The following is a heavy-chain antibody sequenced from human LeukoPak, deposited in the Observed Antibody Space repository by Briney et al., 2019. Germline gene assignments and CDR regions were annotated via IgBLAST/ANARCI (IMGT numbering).Heavy chain of an antibody. CDR3: TRNTVTVHFDY. D-gene: IGHD4-17*01. CDR2: IRSKAFGGTP. Sequence: GGSLRLSCAASGFTVSSNYMSWFRQAPGKGLEWVGFIRSKAFGGTPEYAASVRGRFTISRDDSKSIAYLQMNSLKTEDTAVYYCTRNTVTVHFDYWSQGTLVTVSS. J-gene: IGHJ4*02. CDR1: GFTVSSNY. V-gene: IGHV3-49*03.